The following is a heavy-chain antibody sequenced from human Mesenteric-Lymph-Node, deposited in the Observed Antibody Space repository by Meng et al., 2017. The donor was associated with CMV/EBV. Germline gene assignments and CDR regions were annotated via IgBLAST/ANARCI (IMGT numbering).Heavy chain of an antibody. CDR1: GYTFIGYY. J-gene: IGHJ4*02. D-gene: IGHD1-26*01. Sequence: ASVKVSCKASGYTFIGYYMHWVRQAPGQGLEWMGWINLISGGTQYAEKFQGRVTMTRDTSTSTVYMELSSLRSEDTAVYYCARGLREWEAFDYWGQGTLVTVSS. CDR3: ARGLREWEAFDY. V-gene: IGHV1-2*02. CDR2: INLISGGT.